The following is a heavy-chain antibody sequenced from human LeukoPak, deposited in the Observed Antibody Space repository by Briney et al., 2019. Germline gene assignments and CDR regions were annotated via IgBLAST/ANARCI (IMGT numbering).Heavy chain of an antibody. V-gene: IGHV4-59*01. CDR3: ARGGSSWDRGYYFDY. D-gene: IGHD6-13*01. J-gene: IGHJ4*01. Sequence: SETLSLTCTVSGGSISNYFWSWIRQPPGKGLEWIGYIYYSGNTDYNPSLNSRITISLDTSKNQFSLKLTSVTAADTAVYYCARGGSSWDRGYYFDYWGHGALVTVSS. CDR1: GGSISNYF. CDR2: IYYSGNT.